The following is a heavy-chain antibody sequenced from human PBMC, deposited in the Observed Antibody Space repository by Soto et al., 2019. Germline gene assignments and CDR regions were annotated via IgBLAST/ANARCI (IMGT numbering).Heavy chain of an antibody. D-gene: IGHD2-8*02. Sequence: EVQLVESGGGLVKPGGSLRLSCAASGFTFSNYNMNWVRQPPGKGLEWVSSITSAGSYIYYAESLKGRVTISRDNAKNSLVLQMNSLGAEDTALYFCARGILGGVRIDYGRDVWGQGTTVTVSS. CDR1: GFTFSNYN. CDR3: ARGILGGVRIDYGRDV. CDR2: ITSAGSYI. J-gene: IGHJ6*02. V-gene: IGHV3-21*01.